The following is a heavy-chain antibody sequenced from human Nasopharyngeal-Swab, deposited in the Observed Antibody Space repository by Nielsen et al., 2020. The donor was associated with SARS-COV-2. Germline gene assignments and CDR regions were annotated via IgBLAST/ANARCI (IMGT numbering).Heavy chain of an antibody. CDR2: ISSSGSTM. J-gene: IGHJ4*02. CDR1: GFTFSSYE. CDR3: ARDRITIFGVEKPFDY. V-gene: IGHV3-48*03. D-gene: IGHD3-3*01. Sequence: GGSLRLSCAASGFTFSSYEMNWVRQAPGKGLEWVSYISSSGSTMYYADSVKGRFTISRDNAKNSLYLQMNSLRAEDTAVYYCARDRITIFGVEKPFDYWGQGTLVTVSS.